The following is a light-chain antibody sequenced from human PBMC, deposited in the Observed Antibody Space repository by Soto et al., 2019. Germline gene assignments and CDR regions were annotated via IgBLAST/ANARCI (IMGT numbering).Light chain of an antibody. V-gene: IGKV1-5*03. J-gene: IGKJ2*01. Sequence: DIQMTQSPSTLSASVVDRVTITCRASQSINNWLAWYQQKPGKAPKLLIYEASSLLSGVPSRFSGSGSGTEFTLTISSLQPDDFADYYCQQYDSDSSTFGQGTKLDI. CDR2: EAS. CDR1: QSINNW. CDR3: QQYDSDSST.